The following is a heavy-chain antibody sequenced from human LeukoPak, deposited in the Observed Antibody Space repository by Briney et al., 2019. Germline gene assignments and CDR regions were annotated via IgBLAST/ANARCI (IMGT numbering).Heavy chain of an antibody. V-gene: IGHV4-59*01. CDR2: IYYSGST. Sequence: SETLSLTCTVSGGSISSYYWSWIRQPPGKGLEWIGYIYYSGSTNYNPSLKSRVTISVDTSKNQFSLKLSSVTAADTAVYYCARGWLQFRLSAFDIWGQGTMVTVSS. CDR1: GGSISSYY. CDR3: ARGWLQFRLSAFDI. D-gene: IGHD5-24*01. J-gene: IGHJ3*02.